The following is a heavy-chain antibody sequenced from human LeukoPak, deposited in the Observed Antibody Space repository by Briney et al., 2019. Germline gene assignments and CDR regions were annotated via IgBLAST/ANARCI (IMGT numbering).Heavy chain of an antibody. J-gene: IGHJ4*02. V-gene: IGHV3-53*01. D-gene: IGHD1-26*01. CDR3: ARERGRGRDSPWFDY. CDR1: GFIVSGDF. Sequence: GGSLRLSCAASGFIVSGDFMSWVRQAPGKGLEWVSVIYSDGSTYYADSVKGRFTVSRDNSKNTLDLQMTGLRAEDTAVYYCARERGRGRDSPWFDYWGQGTLVTVSS. CDR2: IYSDGST.